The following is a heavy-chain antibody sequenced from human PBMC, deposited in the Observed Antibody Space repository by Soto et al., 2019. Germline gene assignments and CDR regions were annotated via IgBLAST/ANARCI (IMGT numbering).Heavy chain of an antibody. CDR1: GFTFSSYA. CDR2: ISGSGGST. V-gene: IGHV3-23*01. CDR3: ANYDSSGLDY. D-gene: IGHD3-3*01. J-gene: IGHJ4*02. Sequence: HPWGSLRLSGAASGFTFSSYAMSWVRQAPGKGLEWVSAISGSGGSTYYADSVKGRFTISRDNSKNTLYLQMNSLRAEDTAVYYCANYDSSGLDYWGQGTLVTVSS.